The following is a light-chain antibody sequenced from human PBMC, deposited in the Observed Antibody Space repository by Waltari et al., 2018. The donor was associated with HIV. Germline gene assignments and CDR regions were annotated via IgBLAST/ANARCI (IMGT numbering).Light chain of an antibody. CDR1: QSVTTN. CDR2: GAS. J-gene: IGKJ1*01. Sequence: EIVLTQSPATLSVSAGDRATLSCRASQSVTTNLAWYQQRPGQPPRLLIYGASTRATGIPARFSGSGSGTDFTLTISSLQSEDIAFYYCQQYNNWPPWTFGQGTKVEI. V-gene: IGKV3-15*01. CDR3: QQYNNWPPWT.